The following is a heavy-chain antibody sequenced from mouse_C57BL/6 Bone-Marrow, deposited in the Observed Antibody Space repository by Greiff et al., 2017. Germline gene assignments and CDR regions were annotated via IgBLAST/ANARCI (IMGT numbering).Heavy chain of an antibody. D-gene: IGHD2-12*01. CDR3: ARPYDGWDFDV. J-gene: IGHJ1*03. Sequence: EVKLMESGGGLVKPGGSLKLSCAASGFTFSDYGMHWVRQAPEKGLEWVAYISSGSSTIYYADTVKGRFTISRDNAKNTLFLQMTSLRSEDTAMYCCARPYDGWDFDVWGTGTTVTVSS. V-gene: IGHV5-17*01. CDR2: ISSGSSTI. CDR1: GFTFSDYG.